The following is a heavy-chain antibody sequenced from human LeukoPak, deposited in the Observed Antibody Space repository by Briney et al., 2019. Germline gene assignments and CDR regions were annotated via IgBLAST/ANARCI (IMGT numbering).Heavy chain of an antibody. Sequence: PGGFLRLSCAASGFTFSTYAMHWVRQAPGEGLEWVAFISYDGSEKYYPDYVKGRFTISRDNSKNTLYLQINSLISEDTAVYYCASELRDRNYDFEYWGQGTLVTVSS. CDR3: ASELRDRNYDFEY. V-gene: IGHV3-30*04. CDR2: ISYDGSEK. J-gene: IGHJ4*02. CDR1: GFTFSTYA. D-gene: IGHD4-11*01.